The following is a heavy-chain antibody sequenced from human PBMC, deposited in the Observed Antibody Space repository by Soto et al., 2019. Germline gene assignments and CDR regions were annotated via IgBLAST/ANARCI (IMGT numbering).Heavy chain of an antibody. D-gene: IGHD2-15*01. CDR3: ARSSAWSLEY. Sequence: GGSLRLSCAASGFTFSSRWMHWVRQGPGKGPVWVSRISSDGSSTSYADSVKGRFTISRDNAKDTLYLQINSLRADDTAVYYCARSSAWSLEYWGQGTLVTVSS. V-gene: IGHV3-74*01. CDR2: ISSDGSST. CDR1: GFTFSSRW. J-gene: IGHJ4*02.